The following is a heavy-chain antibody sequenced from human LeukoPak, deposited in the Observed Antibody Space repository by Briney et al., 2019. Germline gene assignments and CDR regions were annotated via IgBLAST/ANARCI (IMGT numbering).Heavy chain of an antibody. Sequence: ASVKVSCKASGYTFTSYTISWVRQAPGQGLEWMGWITTYNGNTNYAENLKGRVTMTRDTSTTTAYMELRNLRSDDTAVYYCVRVLDYGFYEGWFAPWGQGTLVTVSS. CDR3: VRVLDYGFYEGWFAP. D-gene: IGHD4-17*01. J-gene: IGHJ5*02. CDR1: GYTFTSYT. CDR2: ITTYNGNT. V-gene: IGHV1-18*01.